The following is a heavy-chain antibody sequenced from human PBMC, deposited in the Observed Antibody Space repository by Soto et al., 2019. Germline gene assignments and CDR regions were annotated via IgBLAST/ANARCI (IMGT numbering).Heavy chain of an antibody. D-gene: IGHD3-22*01. V-gene: IGHV1-69*01. Sequence: QVQLVQSGAEVRKPGSSVKVSCKASGGTFSRHAISWVRQAPGQGLEWMGGIIPIFGTANHAQKFQGRVTIIEHESTSTVYWELSSLRAEDTAMYYCARGWGYDSNDYYYAYCGHGTLVIVSS. J-gene: IGHJ4*01. CDR3: ARGWGYDSNDYYYAY. CDR2: IIPIFGTA. CDR1: GGTFSRHA.